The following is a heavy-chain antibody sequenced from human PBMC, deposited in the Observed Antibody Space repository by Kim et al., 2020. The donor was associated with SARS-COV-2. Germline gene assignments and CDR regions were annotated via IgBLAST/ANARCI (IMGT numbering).Heavy chain of an antibody. V-gene: IGHV3-23*01. CDR3: AKMTTVARGPFDC. Sequence: GGSLRLSCAASGFTFSSYAMSWARQAPGKGLEWVAIISGGGDDTYYAASVKGRFAISRDNSKNTLYLQMSSLRGEDTAVYYCAKMTTVARGPFDCWGQGTLVTVSS. CDR2: ISGGGDDT. J-gene: IGHJ4*02. CDR1: GFTFSSYA. D-gene: IGHD4-4*01.